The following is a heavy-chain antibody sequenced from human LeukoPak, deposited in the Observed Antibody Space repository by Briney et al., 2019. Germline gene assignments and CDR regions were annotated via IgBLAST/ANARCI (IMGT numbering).Heavy chain of an antibody. V-gene: IGHV3-49*04. J-gene: IGHJ4*02. D-gene: IGHD5-18*01. CDR1: GFTFGDYA. CDR3: AHSFGFY. CDR2: IRSKAYGGTT. Sequence: PGGSLRLSCTASGFTFGDYAMSWVRQAPGKGLEWVGFIRSKAYGGTTEYAASVKGRFTISRDDSKSIAYLRMNSLKTEDTAMYYCAHSFGFYWGQGTLVTVSS.